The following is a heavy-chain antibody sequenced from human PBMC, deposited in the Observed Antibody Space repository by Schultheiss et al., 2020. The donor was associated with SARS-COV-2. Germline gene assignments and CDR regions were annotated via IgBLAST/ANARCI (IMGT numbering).Heavy chain of an antibody. V-gene: IGHV1-2*04. J-gene: IGHJ6*02. CDR2: INPNSGGT. Sequence: ASVKVSCKASGYTFTSYGLSWVRQAPGQGLEWMGWINPNSGGTNYAQKFQGWVTMTSDTSISTAYMELNRLRSDDTAVYYCARDSNYASVPSYYYYYGMDVWGQGTTVTVSS. D-gene: IGHD4-11*01. CDR1: GYTFTSYG. CDR3: ARDSNYASVPSYYYYYGMDV.